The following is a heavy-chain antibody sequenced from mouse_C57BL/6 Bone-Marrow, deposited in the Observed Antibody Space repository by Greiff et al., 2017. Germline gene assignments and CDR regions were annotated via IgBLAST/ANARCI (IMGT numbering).Heavy chain of an antibody. D-gene: IGHD2-4*01. CDR1: GYTFTTYW. CDR3: ARYTMITTSDYYDMDY. V-gene: IGHV1-55*01. CDR2: FYPGSGST. Sequence: VQLQQPGAELVKPGASVKMSCKASGYTFTTYWITWVKQRHGQGLEWIGDFYPGSGSTNDNEKFKSKATLTVDTSSSTAYMQLSRLTSEDSAVYYCARYTMITTSDYYDMDYWGQGTSVTVSS. J-gene: IGHJ4*01.